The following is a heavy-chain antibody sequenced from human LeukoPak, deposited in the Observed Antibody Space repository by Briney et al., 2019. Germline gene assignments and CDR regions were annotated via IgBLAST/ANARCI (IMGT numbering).Heavy chain of an antibody. D-gene: IGHD6-19*01. CDR1: GFTFSSYG. J-gene: IGHJ4*02. Sequence: PGGSLRLSCAASGFTFSSYGMHWVRQAPGKGLEWVAFIRYDGSNKYYADSVKGRFTISRDNSKNTLYLQMNSLRAEDTAVYYCAKDSLYWAVAGPTYFDYWGQGTLVTVSS. CDR3: AKDSLYWAVAGPTYFDY. V-gene: IGHV3-30*02. CDR2: IRYDGSNK.